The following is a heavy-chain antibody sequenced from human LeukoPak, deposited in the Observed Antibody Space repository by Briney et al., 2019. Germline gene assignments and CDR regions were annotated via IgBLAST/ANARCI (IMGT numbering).Heavy chain of an antibody. CDR1: GHTFTSYD. D-gene: IGHD1-1*01. Sequence: ASVKVSCKAFGHTFTSYDMYWARQAPGQGLEWMGIINPSGGSTNYAQKFQGRVTMTRDTSTSTVYMELSSLRSEDTAVYYCARYWNGDFDYWGQGTLVTVSP. J-gene: IGHJ4*02. CDR3: ARYWNGDFDY. CDR2: INPSGGST. V-gene: IGHV1-46*03.